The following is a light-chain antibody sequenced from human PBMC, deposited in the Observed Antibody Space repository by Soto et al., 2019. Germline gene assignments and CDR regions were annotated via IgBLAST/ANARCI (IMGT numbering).Light chain of an antibody. Sequence: IVLTQSPATLSLSPGERATLSCRASQSVSSYLAWYQQKPGQAPRLLIYDASNRATGIPARFSGSGSGTDFTLTISSLEPEDFAVYYCQQRSNWPTFGGGTKVDSK. J-gene: IGKJ4*01. CDR3: QQRSNWPT. V-gene: IGKV3-11*01. CDR1: QSVSSY. CDR2: DAS.